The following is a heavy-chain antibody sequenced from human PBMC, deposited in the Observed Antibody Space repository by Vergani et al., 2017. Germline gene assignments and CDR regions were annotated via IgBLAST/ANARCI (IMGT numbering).Heavy chain of an antibody. CDR2: IYYSGST. Sequence: QLQLQESGPGLVKPSETLSLTCTVSGGSISSSSYYWGWIRQPPGKGLEWIGSIYYSGSTYYNPSLKSRVTISVDTSKNQFSLKLSSVTAADTAVYYCALAPLGYCSSTSCYAQTLDYWGQGTLVTVSS. D-gene: IGHD2-2*01. CDR3: ALAPLGYCSSTSCYAQTLDY. CDR1: GGSISSSSYY. J-gene: IGHJ4*02. V-gene: IGHV4-39*07.